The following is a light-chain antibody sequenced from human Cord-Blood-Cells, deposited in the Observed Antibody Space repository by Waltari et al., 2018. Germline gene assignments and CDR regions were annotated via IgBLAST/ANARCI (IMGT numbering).Light chain of an antibody. CDR1: KLGDKY. V-gene: IGLV3-1*01. CDR3: SSYTSSSTWV. Sequence: SYELTQPPSVSVSPGQTASITCSGDKLGDKYACWYQQKPGQSPVLVIYQDSKRPSGIPGRFSGSNSGNTATLTISGLQAEDEADYYCSSYTSSSTWVFGGGTKLTVL. CDR2: QDS. J-gene: IGLJ3*02.